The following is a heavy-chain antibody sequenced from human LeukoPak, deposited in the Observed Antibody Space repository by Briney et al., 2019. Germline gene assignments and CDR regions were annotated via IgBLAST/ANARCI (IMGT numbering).Heavy chain of an antibody. V-gene: IGHV1-69*01. J-gene: IGHJ5*02. Sequence: ASGKLSCKASGGTVSSYAISWVRQAPGQGLEWMGGIIPIFGTANYEQKFQGRVTITADEPTSTAYMELSSLISEDTAVYYCARDSSSLRSAYNWFDPWGQGTLVTVPS. CDR2: IIPIFGTA. D-gene: IGHD6-6*01. CDR3: ARDSSSLRSAYNWFDP. CDR1: GGTVSSYA.